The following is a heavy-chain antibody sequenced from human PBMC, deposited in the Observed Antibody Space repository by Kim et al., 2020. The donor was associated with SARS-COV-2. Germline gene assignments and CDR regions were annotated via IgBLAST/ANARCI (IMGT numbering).Heavy chain of an antibody. Sequence: YSAESVKGRFRISRDNSKDPLYLQMSSRGAEDTAVYYCARGGRGGAPADYWGQGTLVTVSS. CDR3: ARGGRGGAPADY. D-gene: IGHD3-10*01. J-gene: IGHJ4*02. V-gene: IGHV3-66*01.